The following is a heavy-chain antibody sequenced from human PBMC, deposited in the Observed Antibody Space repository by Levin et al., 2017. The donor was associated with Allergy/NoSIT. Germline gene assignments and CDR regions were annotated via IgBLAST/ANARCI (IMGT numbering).Heavy chain of an antibody. Sequence: LSLPCAASGFAFRSSSIHWVRQAPGKGLEAVAVITKDGKKTYYADAVRGRFTISRDNSRNTLYLQMNSLGPEDTAVYYCARPTRVGGTYYDAFDVWGQGTMVTVSS. CDR1: GFAFRSSS. D-gene: IGHD1-26*01. V-gene: IGHV3-30*04. CDR3: ARPTRVGGTYYDAFDV. CDR2: ITKDGKKT. J-gene: IGHJ3*01.